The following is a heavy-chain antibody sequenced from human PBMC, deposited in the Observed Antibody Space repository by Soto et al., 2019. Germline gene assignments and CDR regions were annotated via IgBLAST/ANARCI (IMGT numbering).Heavy chain of an antibody. J-gene: IGHJ5*02. V-gene: IGHV4-39*01. Sequence: PSETLSLTCTVSGGSISGRPYYWGWIRQPPGKGLEWIGTIYYAGGTYYNPSLQSRVTISVDTSKNQFSLNLASLTAADTAMYYCARHLNGPPHNSFDPWGQGILVTVSS. D-gene: IGHD2-8*01. CDR2: IYYAGGT. CDR3: ARHLNGPPHNSFDP. CDR1: GGSISGRPYY.